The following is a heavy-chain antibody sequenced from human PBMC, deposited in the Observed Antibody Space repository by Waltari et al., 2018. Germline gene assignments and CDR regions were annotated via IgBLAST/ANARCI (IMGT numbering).Heavy chain of an antibody. J-gene: IGHJ4*02. V-gene: IGHV3-74*01. CDR2: IDMDGTPK. CDR3: ARDNRGSIDY. Sequence: EVQLVESGGGVVEPGGSLRLSGTASGFSFRHYWMHWVRQAPGRGLESVSLIDMDGTPKFYADSVKGRFTISRDNPRDTLYLQMNSLRPEDTAVYYCARDNRGSIDYWGQGALVTVSS. CDR1: GFSFRHYW. D-gene: IGHD3-10*01.